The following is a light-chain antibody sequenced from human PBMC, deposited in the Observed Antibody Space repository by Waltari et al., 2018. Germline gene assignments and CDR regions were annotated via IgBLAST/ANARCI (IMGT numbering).Light chain of an antibody. V-gene: IGLV3-10*01. J-gene: IGLJ1*01. CDR3: YSSDSTGLRV. CDR1: ELPRQY. CDR2: ADT. Sequence: SYELTQTPSVSVSPGQPARITCSGHELPRQYAYWFQQKSGQAPRLVIYADTKRPSGIPERFSGSSSGTVATLTITGAQVDDEADYYCYSSDSTGLRVFGGGTTVVVL.